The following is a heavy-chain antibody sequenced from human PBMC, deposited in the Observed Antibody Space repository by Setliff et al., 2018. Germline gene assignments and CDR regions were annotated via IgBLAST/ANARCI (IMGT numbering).Heavy chain of an antibody. D-gene: IGHD3-22*01. CDR2: IYYSGNT. V-gene: IGHV4-31*03. J-gene: IGHJ5*02. CDR1: GGSMIGGHYY. CDR3: ARGHRSSGECPNYFDP. Sequence: SETLSLTCTVSGGSMIGGHYYWSWIRQLPGKGLEWIAYIYYSGNTYYNPSLKSRVTISVDTSKNQFSLKINSVTAADTAVYYCARGHRSSGECPNYFDPWGQGTQVTVS.